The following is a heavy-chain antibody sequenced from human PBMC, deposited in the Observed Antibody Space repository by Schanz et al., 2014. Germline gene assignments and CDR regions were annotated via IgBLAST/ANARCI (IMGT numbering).Heavy chain of an antibody. CDR3: ANYWNLDY. V-gene: IGHV3-23*01. D-gene: IGHD1-1*01. CDR2: ISGRDGST. Sequence: DVQLLESGGGLVQPGGSLRLSCAASGFTFSSYAMTWVRQAPGMGLEWVSAISGRDGSTYYADSVRGRFTISRDNSKTTLYLQMNSLRAEDTAVYYCANYWNLDYWGQGTLVTVSS. J-gene: IGHJ4*02. CDR1: GFTFSSYA.